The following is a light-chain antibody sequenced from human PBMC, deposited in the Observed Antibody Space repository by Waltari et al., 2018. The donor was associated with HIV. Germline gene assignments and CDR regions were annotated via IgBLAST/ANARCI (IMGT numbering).Light chain of an antibody. V-gene: IGKV3-11*01. Sequence: EIVLTQSPATLSSSPGERATLSCRASQDVNQQKPGQAPRLLIYDASRRATGIPARFSGSGSGTNFTLTISSLEPEDFVFYYCQQRNNWPPTFGQGTKVEIK. J-gene: IGKJ2*01. CDR2: DAS. CDR3: QQRNNWPPT. CDR1: QDV.